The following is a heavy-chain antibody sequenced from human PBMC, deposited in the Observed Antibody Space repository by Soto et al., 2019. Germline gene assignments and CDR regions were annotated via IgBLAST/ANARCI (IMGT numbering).Heavy chain of an antibody. CDR2: IYPGDSDT. CDR3: ARRQAVAVQPAHYYYYYGMDV. Sequence: GEALQISCEGSGYSFTRSWIGSEHQMQGKGLEWMGIIYPGDSDTRYSPSFQGQVTISADKSISTAYLQWSSLKASDTAMYYCARRQAVAVQPAHYYYYYGMDVWGQGTTVTVSS. D-gene: IGHD6-19*01. J-gene: IGHJ6*02. V-gene: IGHV5-51*07. CDR1: GYSFTRSW.